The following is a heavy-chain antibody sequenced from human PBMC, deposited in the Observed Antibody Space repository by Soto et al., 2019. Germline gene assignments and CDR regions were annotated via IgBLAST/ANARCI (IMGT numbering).Heavy chain of an antibody. CDR3: ARELAVTTKGDDDCGLDV. CDR2: IIPIFGTA. Sequence: QVQLVQSGAEVKKPGSSVKVSGKASGGTFSSYAISWVRQAPGQGLEWVGGIIPIFGTANCAQKFQGRVRITADESTSTAYMELSRLRSEDTAVYYCARELAVTTKGDDDCGLDVWVQGSTVTVSS. V-gene: IGHV1-69*01. CDR1: GGTFSSYA. J-gene: IGHJ6*02. D-gene: IGHD4-17*01.